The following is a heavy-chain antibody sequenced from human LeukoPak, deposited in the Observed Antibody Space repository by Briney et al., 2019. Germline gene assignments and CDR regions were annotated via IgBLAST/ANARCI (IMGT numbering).Heavy chain of an antibody. J-gene: IGHJ6*02. Sequence: GGSLRLSCAASGFTVSSNYMSWVRQAPGKGLEWVSVIYSGGSTYYADSVKGRFTISRDNSKNTLYLQMNSLRAEDTAVYYCAREKYSYGLRYGMDVWGQGTTVTVSS. V-gene: IGHV3-53*01. CDR3: AREKYSYGLRYGMDV. D-gene: IGHD5-18*01. CDR2: IYSGGST. CDR1: GFTVSSNY.